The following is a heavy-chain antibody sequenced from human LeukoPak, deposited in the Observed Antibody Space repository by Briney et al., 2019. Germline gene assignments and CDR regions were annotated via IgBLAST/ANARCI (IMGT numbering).Heavy chain of an antibody. CDR3: ARDKFSTPAPDYFDY. Sequence: GGSLRLSCAASGFTFSNYSMNWVRQAPGKGLEWVSSISGSSTYIYYADSVKGRFTISRDNAKNSLYLQMNSLRAEDTAVYFCARDKFSTPAPDYFDYWDQGTQVTVSS. J-gene: IGHJ4*02. D-gene: IGHD2-15*01. V-gene: IGHV3-21*01. CDR1: GFTFSNYS. CDR2: ISGSSTYI.